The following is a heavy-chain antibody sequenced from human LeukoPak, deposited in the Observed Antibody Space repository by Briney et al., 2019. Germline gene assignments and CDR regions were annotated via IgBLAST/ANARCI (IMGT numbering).Heavy chain of an antibody. CDR3: ARGHVTGYCRDS. J-gene: IGHJ4*02. Sequence: GGSLRLSCAASGFTFSNYGMHWVRQAPGKGLEWVSAISYDGNTEYYASSVKGRFTISRDNSKNTLYLQMNSLRAEDTAVYYCARGHVTGYCRDSWGQGTLVTVSS. CDR1: GFTFSNYG. CDR2: ISYDGNTE. D-gene: IGHD3-9*01. V-gene: IGHV3-30*03.